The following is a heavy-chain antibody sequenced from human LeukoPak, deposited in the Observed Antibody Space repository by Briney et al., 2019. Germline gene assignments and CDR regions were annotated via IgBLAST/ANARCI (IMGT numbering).Heavy chain of an antibody. V-gene: IGHV3-66*01. D-gene: IGHD1-26*01. CDR1: GVTVSSNN. Sequence: PVGSLRLSCAPSGVTVSSNNVNRVRQAPGKWLEWVSVIYSGGSTIYADSVKGRFTISRDSSKNTLYLQMNSLRAKDTAVYYCARDPVGAIGYGMDVWGQGTTVTVSS. CDR3: ARDPVGAIGYGMDV. CDR2: IYSGGST. J-gene: IGHJ6*02.